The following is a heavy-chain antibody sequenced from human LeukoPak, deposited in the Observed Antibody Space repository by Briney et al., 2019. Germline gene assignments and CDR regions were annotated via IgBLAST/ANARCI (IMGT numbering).Heavy chain of an antibody. CDR3: ARGESGSRRGRVRFVYFDY. D-gene: IGHD3-10*01. J-gene: IGHJ4*02. V-gene: IGHV4-34*01. Sequence: SETLSLTCAVYGGSFSGYYWSWIRQPPGKGLEWIGEINHSGSTNYNPSLKSRVTISVGTSKNQFSLKLSSVTAADTAVYYCARGESGSRRGRVRFVYFDYWGQGTLVTVSS. CDR2: INHSGST. CDR1: GGSFSGYY.